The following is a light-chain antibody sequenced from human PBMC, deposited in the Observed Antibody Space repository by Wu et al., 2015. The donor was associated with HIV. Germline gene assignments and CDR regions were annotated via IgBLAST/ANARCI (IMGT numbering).Light chain of an antibody. CDR3: QQFGDWPLT. CDR2: DAS. Sequence: EIVMTQSPATLSVSPGERATLSCRASQSISSNLAWYQQKPGQAPRLLMYDASSRATGIPARFSGSGSGTDFTLSISSLEPEDFAVYYCQQFGDWPLTFGQGTRLEIK. CDR1: QSISSN. J-gene: IGKJ5*01. V-gene: IGKV3-11*01.